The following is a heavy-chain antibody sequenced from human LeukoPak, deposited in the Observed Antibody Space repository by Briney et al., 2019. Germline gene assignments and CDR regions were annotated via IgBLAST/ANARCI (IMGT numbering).Heavy chain of an antibody. CDR1: GGTFSSYA. J-gene: IGHJ6*02. CDR2: IIPILGIA. D-gene: IGHD3-9*01. CDR3: ARDLGYYDILTGYYSNYYYYYGMDV. V-gene: IGHV1-69*04. Sequence: GASVKVSCKASGGTFSSYAISWVRQAPGQGLEWMGRIIPILGIANYAQKFQGRVTITADKSTSTAYMELSSLRSEDTAVYYCARDLGYYDILTGYYSNYYYYYGMDVWGQGTTVTVSS.